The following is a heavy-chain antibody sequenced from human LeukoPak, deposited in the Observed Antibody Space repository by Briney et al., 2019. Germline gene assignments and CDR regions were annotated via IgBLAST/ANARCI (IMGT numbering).Heavy chain of an antibody. Sequence: SETLSLTCTVSGYSISSGYYWGWIRQPPGKGLEWIGSIYHSGSTYYNPSFKSRVTISVDTSKNQFSLKLSSVTAADTAVYYCARTLIVVVPAAQNAFDIWGQGTMVTVSS. V-gene: IGHV4-38-2*02. CDR1: GYSISSGYY. CDR3: ARTLIVVVPAAQNAFDI. J-gene: IGHJ3*02. D-gene: IGHD2-2*01. CDR2: IYHSGST.